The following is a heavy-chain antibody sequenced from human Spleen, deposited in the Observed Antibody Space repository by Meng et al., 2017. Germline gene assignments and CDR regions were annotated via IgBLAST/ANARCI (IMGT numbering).Heavy chain of an antibody. V-gene: IGHV4-30-2*01. CDR3: ASYVSGTYRFDP. CDR1: GGSISRGGYS. Sequence: QLQLQESGSGLVKPSQTLSLTCAVSGGSISRGGYSWSWIRQPPGKGLEWIGYIYHSGSTFYNPSLKSRVTMSVDRSKNQSSLKLSSVTAADTAVYYCASYVSGTYRFDPWGQGTLVTVSS. CDR2: IYHSGST. J-gene: IGHJ5*02. D-gene: IGHD3-10*01.